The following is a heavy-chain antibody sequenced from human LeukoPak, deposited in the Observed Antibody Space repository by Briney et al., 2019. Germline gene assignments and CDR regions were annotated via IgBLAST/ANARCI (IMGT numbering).Heavy chain of an antibody. CDR2: IYYSGST. D-gene: IGHD4-17*01. CDR1: GGSISSSSYY. CDR3: ARDLLDYGDYEGY. Sequence: SSETLSLTCTVSGGSISSSSYYWGWIRQPPGKGLEWIGSIYYSGSTYYNQSPKSRVTISVDTSKNQFSLKLSSVTAADTAVYYCARDLLDYGDYEGYWGQGTLVTVSS. V-gene: IGHV4-39*07. J-gene: IGHJ4*02.